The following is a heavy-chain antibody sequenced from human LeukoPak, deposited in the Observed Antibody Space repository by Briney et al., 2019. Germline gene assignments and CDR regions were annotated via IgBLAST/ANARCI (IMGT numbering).Heavy chain of an antibody. J-gene: IGHJ5*02. Sequence: GGSLRLYCAASGFIFSSYEADWVRQAPGKGLEWVAYISKSGNSGTTIYYADSVKGRFTISRDNAKNSVYLQMNNLRDEDTAVYYCASLWILTSAWGRGTLVTVSS. CDR1: GFIFSSYE. V-gene: IGHV3-48*03. CDR2: ISKSGNSGTTI. D-gene: IGHD2-21*01. CDR3: ASLWILTSA.